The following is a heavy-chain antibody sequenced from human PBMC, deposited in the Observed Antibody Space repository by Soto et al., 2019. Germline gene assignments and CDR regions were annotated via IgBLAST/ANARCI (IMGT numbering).Heavy chain of an antibody. V-gene: IGHV3-64*01. D-gene: IGHD2-15*01. CDR1: GFTFSSYA. CDR3: ARVQYCSDTTCDPRGPFAY. CDR2: ISSDGGST. J-gene: IGHJ4*02. Sequence: GGSLRLACAASGFTFSSYAMHWVRQAPGKGLEYVSAISSDGGSTYYANSVKGRFSISRDNSKNTLYLQMGSLRAEDMAVYYCARVQYCSDTTCDPRGPFAYWGRGILVPVSS.